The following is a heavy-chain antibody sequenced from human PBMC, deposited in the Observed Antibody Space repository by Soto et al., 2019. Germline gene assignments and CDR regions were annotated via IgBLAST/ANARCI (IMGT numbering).Heavy chain of an antibody. Sequence: QVQLVESGGGVVQPGRSLRLSCAASGFTFSSYGMHWVRQAPGKGLEWVAVILYDGSNKYYADSVKGRFTISRDNSKNTLYLQMNSLRAEDTAVYYCAKGSWWELPLYYFDYWGQGTLVTVSS. CDR2: ILYDGSNK. J-gene: IGHJ4*02. V-gene: IGHV3-30*18. CDR1: GFTFSSYG. CDR3: AKGSWWELPLYYFDY. D-gene: IGHD1-26*01.